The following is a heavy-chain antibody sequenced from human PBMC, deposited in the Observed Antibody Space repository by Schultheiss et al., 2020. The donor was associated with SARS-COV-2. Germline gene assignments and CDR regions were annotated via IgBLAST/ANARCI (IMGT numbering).Heavy chain of an antibody. J-gene: IGHJ6*02. CDR1: GASISSYY. V-gene: IGHV4-59*12. CDR3: ARESYWVGMVRGPEDYYGMDV. CDR2: IAYSGST. D-gene: IGHD3-10*01. Sequence: SQTLSLTCSVSGASISSYYWSWVRQPPGRGLEWIGYIAYSGSTTYSPSLKGRVTISADSSKNQFSLKLSSVTAADTAVYYCARESYWVGMVRGPEDYYGMDVWGQGTTVTVAS.